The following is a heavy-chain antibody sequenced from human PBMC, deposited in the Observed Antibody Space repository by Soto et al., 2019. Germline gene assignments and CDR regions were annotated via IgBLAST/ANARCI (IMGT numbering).Heavy chain of an antibody. D-gene: IGHD3-10*01. V-gene: IGHV1-69*02. J-gene: IGHJ4*02. Sequence: QVQLVQSGAEVKRPGSSVKVSCKASGATFNFYSINWVRQAPGLGLEWMGRVNPIVSMSNYAKKFQGRVTMTAYKSTSTAYMELSCLRSEDTGIYYCASSYGAGYRAFDYWCQGALVTVSS. CDR1: GATFNFYS. CDR2: VNPIVSMS. CDR3: ASSYGAGYRAFDY.